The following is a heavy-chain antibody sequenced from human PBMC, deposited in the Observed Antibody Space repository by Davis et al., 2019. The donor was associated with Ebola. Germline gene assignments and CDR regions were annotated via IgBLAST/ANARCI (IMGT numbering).Heavy chain of an antibody. Sequence: ASVKVSCKVSGYPLTELAIHWVRQAPGKGLEWMGGFDPEDGELIYAQRFQGRVTMTEDTSTETAYMELSSLKSEDTAGYYCVTEQTRLLWPAFDVWGQGTMVTVSS. J-gene: IGHJ3*01. CDR2: FDPEDGEL. CDR3: VTEQTRLLWPAFDV. CDR1: GYPLTELA. D-gene: IGHD3-10*01. V-gene: IGHV1-24*01.